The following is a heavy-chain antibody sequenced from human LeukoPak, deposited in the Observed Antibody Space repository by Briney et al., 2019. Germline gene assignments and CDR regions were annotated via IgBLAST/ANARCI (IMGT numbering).Heavy chain of an antibody. D-gene: IGHD6-25*01. CDR3: ANRGRYYFDY. J-gene: IGHJ4*02. CDR2: IGSGGGT. V-gene: IGHV3-23*01. Sequence: GGSLRLSCATSGFTISNYAMNWVRQAPGKGLEWLSTIGSGGGTYYADSVKGRFTISRDNSINTLYLQMNSLRAEDTALYYCANRGRYYFDYWGQGALVTVSS. CDR1: GFTISNYA.